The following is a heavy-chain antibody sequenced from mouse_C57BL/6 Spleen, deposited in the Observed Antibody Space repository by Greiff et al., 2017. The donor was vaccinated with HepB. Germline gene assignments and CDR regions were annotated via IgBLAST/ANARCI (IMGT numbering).Heavy chain of an antibody. CDR3: ARKREGGYFDY. V-gene: IGHV1-81*01. CDR2: IHPRSGNT. CDR1: GYTFTSYG. Sequence: QVQLQQSGAELARPGASVKLSCKASGYTFTSYGISWVKQRTGQGLEWIGEIHPRSGNTYYNEKFKGKATLTADKSSSTAYMELRSLTSEDSAVYFCARKREGGYFDYWGQGTTLTVSS. J-gene: IGHJ2*01.